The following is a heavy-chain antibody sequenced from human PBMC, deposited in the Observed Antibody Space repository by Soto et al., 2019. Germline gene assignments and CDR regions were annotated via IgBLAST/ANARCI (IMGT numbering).Heavy chain of an antibody. CDR1: GGTFRNHV. J-gene: IGHJ4*02. CDR2: IIPIIGTP. D-gene: IGHD3-10*01. Sequence: SVKVSCKASGGTFRNHVFNWVRQAPGQGLEWMGGIIPIIGTPNYAQKFQGRVTITADASTNTVYLDVSSLRSQDTAVYYCARDLEFRDGNISHLDYWGQGTLVTVS. V-gene: IGHV1-69*13. CDR3: ARDLEFRDGNISHLDY.